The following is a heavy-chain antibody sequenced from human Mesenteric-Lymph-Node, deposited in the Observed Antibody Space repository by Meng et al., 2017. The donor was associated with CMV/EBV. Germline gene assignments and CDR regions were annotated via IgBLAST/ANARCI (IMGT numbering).Heavy chain of an antibody. CDR2: INPSGGST. V-gene: IGHV1-46*01. Sequence: ASVKVSCKASGYTFTSYYMHWVRQAPGQGLEWMGIINPSGGSTSYAQKFQGRVTMTRDTSTSTVYMELSSLRSEDTAVYYCAAGIVEVPAAIQGRYYGMDVWGQGTTVTVSS. CDR1: GYTFTSYY. CDR3: AAGIVEVPAAIQGRYYGMDV. D-gene: IGHD2-2*02. J-gene: IGHJ6*02.